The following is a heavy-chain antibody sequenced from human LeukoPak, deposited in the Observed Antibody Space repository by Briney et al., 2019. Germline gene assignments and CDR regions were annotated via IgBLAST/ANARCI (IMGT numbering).Heavy chain of an antibody. CDR1: GFTFSSYN. CDR3: ARDILTYSSSWYQYMDV. CDR2: ISSTSSTI. J-gene: IGHJ6*03. Sequence: PGGSLRLSCAASGFTFSSYNMNWVRQAPGKGLEWVSLISSTSSTIYYADSVKGRFTISRDNAKNSLYLQMNSLRAEDTAVYYCARDILTYSSSWYQYMDVWGKGTTVTVSS. V-gene: IGHV3-48*04. D-gene: IGHD6-13*01.